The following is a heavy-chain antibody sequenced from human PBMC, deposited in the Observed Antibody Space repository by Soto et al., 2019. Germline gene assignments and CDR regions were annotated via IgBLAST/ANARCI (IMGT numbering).Heavy chain of an antibody. D-gene: IGHD3-10*01. CDR2: IYYSGST. CDR3: TRALNYGSGLRY. V-gene: IGHV4-31*03. CDR1: GGSISSGAYY. Sequence: LSLTCTVSGGSISSGAYYWSWIRQHPGKGLEWIGYIYYSGSTYYNPSLKSRVTISLDTSKNQFSLKLTSVTAADTAVYYCTRALNYGSGLRYWGQGALVTVYS. J-gene: IGHJ4*02.